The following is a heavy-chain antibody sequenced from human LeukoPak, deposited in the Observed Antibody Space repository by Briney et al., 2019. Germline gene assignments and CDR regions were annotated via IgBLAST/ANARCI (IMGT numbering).Heavy chain of an antibody. CDR1: GFAFSDFY. V-gene: IGHV3-11*01. CDR2: ISSSGSTI. D-gene: IGHD1-7*01. J-gene: IGHJ6*03. CDR3: ARIGTGTMAYMDV. Sequence: GGSLRVSCAASGFAFSDFYMSWVRQAGGRGVEWLSYISSSGSTIYYADSVRGRFTISRDNAKNSLSLQMTSLRAEDTAVYYCARIGTGTMAYMDVWGKGTTVTVSS.